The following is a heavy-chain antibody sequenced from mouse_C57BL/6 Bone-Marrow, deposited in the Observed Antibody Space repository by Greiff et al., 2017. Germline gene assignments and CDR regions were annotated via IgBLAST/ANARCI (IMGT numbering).Heavy chain of an antibody. CDR2: IYPRDGST. J-gene: IGHJ2*01. D-gene: IGHD1-1*01. CDR1: GYPFTSYD. Sequence: QVQLQQSGPELVKPGASVKLSCKASGYPFTSYDINWVKQRPGQGLEWIGWIYPRDGSTKYNEKFKGKGTLTVDTSSSTAYMELPSLTSEDSAVYFCARWRGYYYRFYFDYWGPGTTLTVSS. V-gene: IGHV1-85*01. CDR3: ARWRGYYYRFYFDY.